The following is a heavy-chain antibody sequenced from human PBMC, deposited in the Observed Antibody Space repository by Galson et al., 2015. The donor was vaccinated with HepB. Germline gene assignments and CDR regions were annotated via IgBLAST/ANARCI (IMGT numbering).Heavy chain of an antibody. CDR2: IDTNIYVT. CDR3: ARDRAHGPTLEMPH. J-gene: IGHJ4*02. V-gene: IGHV3-48*01. CDR1: GFTFSTYA. D-gene: IGHD5-24*01. Sequence: SLRLSCAASGFTFSTYAMNWVRQAPGKGLDWISYIDTNIYVTHYAGSVRGRFTISRDNARDSLYLQMNSLRAEDTGIYYCARDRAHGPTLEMPHWGQGTLVTVSS.